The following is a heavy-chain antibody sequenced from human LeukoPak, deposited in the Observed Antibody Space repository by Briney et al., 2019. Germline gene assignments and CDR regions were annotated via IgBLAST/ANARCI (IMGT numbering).Heavy chain of an antibody. CDR2: INPNSGGT. CDR1: GYTFTGYY. CDR3: ARDTGATINFDY. J-gene: IGHJ4*02. V-gene: IGHV1-2*06. Sequence: ASVTVSRKASGYTFTGYYMHWVRQAPGQGLEWMGRINPNSGGTNYAQKFQGRVTMTRDTSISTAYMELSRLRSDDTAVYYCARDTGATINFDYWGQGTLVTVSS. D-gene: IGHD5-24*01.